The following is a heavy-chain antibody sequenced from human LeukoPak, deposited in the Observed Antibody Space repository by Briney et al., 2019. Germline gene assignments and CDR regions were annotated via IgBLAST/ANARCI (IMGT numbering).Heavy chain of an antibody. CDR2: ISWNSGSI. V-gene: IGHV3-9*01. J-gene: IGHJ4*02. CDR3: ASTGRGYYDSIDY. Sequence: GGSLRLSCAASGFTFDDYAMHWVRQAPGKGLEWVSGISWNSGSIGYADSVKGRFTISRDNSNNTLYLQMNSLRAEDTALYYCASTGRGYYDSIDYWGQGTLVTVSS. CDR1: GFTFDDYA. D-gene: IGHD3-22*01.